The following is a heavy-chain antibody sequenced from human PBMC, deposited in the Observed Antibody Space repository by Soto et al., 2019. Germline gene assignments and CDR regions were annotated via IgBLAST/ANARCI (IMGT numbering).Heavy chain of an antibody. V-gene: IGHV1-69*01. CDR2: INPIFGTA. CDR3: ASDGYNYSPYYFDS. CDR1: GGTFSSYA. Sequence: QVQLVQSGAEVKKPGSSVKVSCKASGGTFSSYAISWVRQAPGQGLEWMGGINPIFGTANYAQKFQGRVTITADESTSTANMEPSSLTSEDTAVYYCASDGYNYSPYYFDSWGQGTLVTVSS. D-gene: IGHD5-12*01. J-gene: IGHJ4*02.